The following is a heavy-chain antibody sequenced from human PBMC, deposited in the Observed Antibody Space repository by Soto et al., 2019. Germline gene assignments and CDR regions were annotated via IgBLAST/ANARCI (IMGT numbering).Heavy chain of an antibody. CDR2: IWYDGSNK. V-gene: IGHV3-33*01. D-gene: IGHD3-3*01. J-gene: IGHJ6*02. Sequence: SLRLSCAASGFTFSSYGMHWVRQAPGKGLEWVAVIWYDGSNKYYADSVKGRFTISRDNSKNTLYLQMNSLRAEDTAVYYCARLDRSGYRNYYYYYGMDVWGQGTTVTVSS. CDR1: GFTFSSYG. CDR3: ARLDRSGYRNYYYYYGMDV.